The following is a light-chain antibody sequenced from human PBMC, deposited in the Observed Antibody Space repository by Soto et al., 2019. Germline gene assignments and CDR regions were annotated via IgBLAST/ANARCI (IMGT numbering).Light chain of an antibody. V-gene: IGKV3-15*01. CDR2: GAS. CDR1: QSIRSY. CDR3: QQYALSPWT. Sequence: EVVMTQSPATLSVSPGERATLSCRASQSIRSYLAWYQQKLGQAPRLLISGASTRAAGIPARFSGSGSGTDFTLTIGGLEPEDFAVYYCQQYALSPWTFGQGTKVDIK. J-gene: IGKJ1*01.